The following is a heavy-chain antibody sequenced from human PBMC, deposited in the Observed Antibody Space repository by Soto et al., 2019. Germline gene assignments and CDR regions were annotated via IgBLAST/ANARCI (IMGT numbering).Heavy chain of an antibody. J-gene: IGHJ5*02. Sequence: EVQLVESGGGLVQPGGSLRLSCAASGFTFSIYWMHWVRQAPGKGLVWVSRMNMDGSRTSYADFAKGRFTISRDDARSTVYLQMSMLRAEDTAVYYCVRGDGDRYDGHGYLGRPWGQGSLVTVSS. D-gene: IGHD3-22*01. CDR1: GFTFSIYW. CDR2: MNMDGSRT. V-gene: IGHV3-74*01. CDR3: VRGDGDRYDGHGYLGRP.